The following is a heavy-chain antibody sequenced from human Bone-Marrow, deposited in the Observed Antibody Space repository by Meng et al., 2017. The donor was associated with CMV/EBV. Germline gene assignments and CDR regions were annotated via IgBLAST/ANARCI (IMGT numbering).Heavy chain of an antibody. CDR1: GGSISSGGYY. CDR2: IYYSGST. Sequence: GGSISSGGYYWSWIRQHPGKGLEWIGYIYYSGSTYYNPSLKSRVTISVDTSKDQFSLKLSSVTAADTAVYYCARESTDYYDSSGLDYWGQGTLVTVSS. CDR3: ARESTDYYDSSGLDY. V-gene: IGHV4-31*02. D-gene: IGHD3-22*01. J-gene: IGHJ4*02.